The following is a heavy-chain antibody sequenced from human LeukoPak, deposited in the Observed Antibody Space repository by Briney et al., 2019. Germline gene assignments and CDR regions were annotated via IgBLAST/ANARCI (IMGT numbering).Heavy chain of an antibody. D-gene: IGHD5-18*01. CDR2: INGDATIM. CDR3: IRDWGYRFSL. J-gene: IGHJ4*02. Sequence: GGSLRLSCTASGFSFSDAWMHWVRQAPGKGLVWVSQINGDATIMTYADSVKGRFTISRDNARNTLTLQMNGLRVEDTAVYYCIRDWGYRFSLWGQGTLITVSS. V-gene: IGHV3-74*03. CDR1: GFSFSDAW.